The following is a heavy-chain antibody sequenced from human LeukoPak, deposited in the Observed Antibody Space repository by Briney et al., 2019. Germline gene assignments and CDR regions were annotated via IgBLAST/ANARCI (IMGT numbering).Heavy chain of an antibody. D-gene: IGHD1-26*01. CDR3: ARVDGATWVYYYYMDV. J-gene: IGHJ6*03. CDR1: GYTFTSYG. V-gene: IGHV1-18*01. Sequence: GASVKVSCKASGYTFTSYGISWVRPAPGQGLEWMGWISAYNGNTNYAQKLQGRVTMTTDTSTSKAYMELRSLRSDDTAVYYCARVDGATWVYYYYMDVWGKGTTVTVSS. CDR2: ISAYNGNT.